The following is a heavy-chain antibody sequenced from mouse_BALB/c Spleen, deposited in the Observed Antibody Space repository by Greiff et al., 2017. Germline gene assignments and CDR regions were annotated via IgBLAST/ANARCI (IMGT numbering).Heavy chain of an antibody. CDR3: ARSTMITMYAMDY. J-gene: IGHJ4*01. D-gene: IGHD2-4*01. CDR1: GFSLTGYG. Sequence: VKVVESGPGLVAPSQSLSITCTVSGFSLTGYGVNWVRQPPGKGLEWLGMIWGDGSTDYNSALKSRLSISKDNSKSQVFLKMNSLQTDDTARYYCARSTMITMYAMDYWGQGTSVTVSS. CDR2: IWGDGST. V-gene: IGHV2-6-7*01.